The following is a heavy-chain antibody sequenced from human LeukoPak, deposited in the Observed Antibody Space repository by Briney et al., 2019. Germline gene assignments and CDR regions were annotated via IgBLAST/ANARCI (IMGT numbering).Heavy chain of an antibody. V-gene: IGHV5-51*01. D-gene: IGHD5-12*01. CDR1: GYSSIVYW. CDR3: ARRAPYSGYDYQFDN. J-gene: IGHJ4*02. Sequence: GASLKISCKGSGYSSIVYWIAWLRQMPGNGLEWMGCIYPVDSNIRYSPSYHGHVTISANKSISTANQQWSSLKASDTAMYYCARRAPYSGYDYQFDNWGQGTLVTVSS. CDR2: IYPVDSNI.